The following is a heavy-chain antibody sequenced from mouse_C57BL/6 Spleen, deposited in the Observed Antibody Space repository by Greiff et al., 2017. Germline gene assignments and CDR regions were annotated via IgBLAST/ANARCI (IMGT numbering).Heavy chain of an antibody. D-gene: IGHD3-2*02. CDR1: GYAFSSSW. CDR3: ARGRDSSGYYAMDY. Sequence: QVQLKQSGPELVKPGASVKISCKASGYAFSSSWMNWVKQRPGKGLEWIGRIYPGDGDTNYNGKFKGKATLTADKSSSTAYMQLSSLTSEDSAVYFCARGRDSSGYYAMDYWGQGTSVTVSS. J-gene: IGHJ4*01. V-gene: IGHV1-82*01. CDR2: IYPGDGDT.